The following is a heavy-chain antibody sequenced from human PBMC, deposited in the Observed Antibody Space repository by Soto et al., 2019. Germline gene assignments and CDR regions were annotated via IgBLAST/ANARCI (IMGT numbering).Heavy chain of an antibody. D-gene: IGHD4-17*01. CDR1: GDSMSNNY. CDR3: ARGGTYGDYFDY. J-gene: IGHJ4*02. CDR2: VYYTGTT. Sequence: PSETLSLTCSVSGDSMSNNYWTWIRQSPGRGLEWIGYVYYTGTTKHNPSLRGRVALSIDRSKNHFSLNLTSVTAADTAVYYCARGGTYGDYFDYWGQGTLVTVSS. V-gene: IGHV4-59*01.